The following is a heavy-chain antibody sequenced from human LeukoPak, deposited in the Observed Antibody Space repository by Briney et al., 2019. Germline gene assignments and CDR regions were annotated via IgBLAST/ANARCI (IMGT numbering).Heavy chain of an antibody. CDR3: ATNRQIMILGVVIMPAFDI. CDR1: GYTLTQLS. Sequence: ASVKVSCRVSGYTLTQLSVHWVRQAPGKGLEWMGGFDVEDGEIIYAQKFQGRVTMTEDTSTDTAYMELSSLRSEDTAVYYCATNRQIMILGVVIMPAFDIWGQGTMVTVSS. V-gene: IGHV1-24*01. D-gene: IGHD3-3*01. CDR2: FDVEDGEI. J-gene: IGHJ3*02.